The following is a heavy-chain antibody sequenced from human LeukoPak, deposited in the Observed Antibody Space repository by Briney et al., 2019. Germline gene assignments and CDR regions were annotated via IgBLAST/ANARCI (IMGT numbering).Heavy chain of an antibody. CDR1: GFTFSSYC. Sequence: GGSLRLSWAASGFTFSSYCMSWVRQAPGKGLEWVSTIIGSGGSTYYADSVKGRFHISRDNSKNTLYLKLNRLRAEDTAVYYCAKDARGYSSGWYFFNWGQGTLVTVSS. V-gene: IGHV3-23*01. CDR2: IIGSGGST. J-gene: IGHJ4*02. CDR3: AKDARGYSSGWYFFN. D-gene: IGHD6-19*01.